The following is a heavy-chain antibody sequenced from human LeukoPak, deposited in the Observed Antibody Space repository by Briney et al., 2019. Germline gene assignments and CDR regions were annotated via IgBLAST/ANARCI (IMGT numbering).Heavy chain of an antibody. D-gene: IGHD6-19*01. Sequence: SQTLSLTCAISGDSVSSNSAAWNWIRQSPSRGLEWLGRTYYRSKWYNDYAVSVKSRITINPDTSKNQFSLQLNSVTPEDTAVYYCARGVEVTLLAVAGPASCDIWGQGTMVTVSS. CDR3: ARGVEVTLLAVAGPASCDI. J-gene: IGHJ3*02. CDR1: GDSVSSNSAA. CDR2: TYYRSKWYN. V-gene: IGHV6-1*01.